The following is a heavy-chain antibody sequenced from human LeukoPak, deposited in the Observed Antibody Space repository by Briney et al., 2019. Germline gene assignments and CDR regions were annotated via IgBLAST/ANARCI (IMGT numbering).Heavy chain of an antibody. D-gene: IGHD2-15*01. V-gene: IGHV4-38-2*02. Sequence: SETLSLTCSVSGYSISSGYYWGWIRQPPGKGLEWIGSIYHSGSTYYNPSLKSRVTISVDTSKNQFSLKLSSVTAADTAVYYCARGYCSGGSCYTTRFDYWGQGTLVTVSS. CDR3: ARGYCSGGSCYTTRFDY. CDR2: IYHSGST. CDR1: GYSISSGYY. J-gene: IGHJ4*02.